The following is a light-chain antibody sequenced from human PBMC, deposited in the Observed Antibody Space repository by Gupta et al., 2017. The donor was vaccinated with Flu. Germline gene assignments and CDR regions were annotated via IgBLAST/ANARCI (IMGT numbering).Light chain of an antibody. V-gene: IGKV3-15*01. Sequence: SVSQGERADLSCSTSQRVNSNLAWYQQKNGQAPRRRIHGDSTRAIGIPDRFSGSGFGKEFNLTISSLHSEEWAVYYCKHYYDWPLAFGGETKVGT. CDR2: GDS. CDR1: QRVNSN. J-gene: IGKJ4*01. CDR3: KHYYDWPLA.